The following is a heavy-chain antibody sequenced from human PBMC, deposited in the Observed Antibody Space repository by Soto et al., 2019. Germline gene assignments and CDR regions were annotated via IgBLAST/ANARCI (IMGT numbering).Heavy chain of an antibody. J-gene: IGHJ4*02. V-gene: IGHV1-46*01. D-gene: IGHD6-6*01. Sequence: ASVKVSCKASGYTFTAFFMHWVRQASGKGLEWMGIIHPSGGTTNYAQKFQGRVAMTWDTSTSTVYMDLSSLRSDDTAVYYCARAPYSSSSFFFDYWGPGPLVTVSS. CDR3: ARAPYSSSSFFFDY. CDR2: IHPSGGTT. CDR1: GYTFTAFF.